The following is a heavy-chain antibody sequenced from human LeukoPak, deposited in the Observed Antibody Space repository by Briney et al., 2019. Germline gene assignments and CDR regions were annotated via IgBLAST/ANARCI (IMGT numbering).Heavy chain of an antibody. CDR2: ISGSGGST. CDR3: AKGYCSGGSCYPDY. J-gene: IGHJ4*02. Sequence: GGSLRLSCAASGFTFSSYAMSWVRQAPGKGLEWVSAISGSGGSTYYADSVKGRFTISRDNSKNTLYLQMNSLGAEDTAVYYCAKGYCSGGSCYPDYWGQGTLVTVSS. V-gene: IGHV3-23*01. D-gene: IGHD2-15*01. CDR1: GFTFSSYA.